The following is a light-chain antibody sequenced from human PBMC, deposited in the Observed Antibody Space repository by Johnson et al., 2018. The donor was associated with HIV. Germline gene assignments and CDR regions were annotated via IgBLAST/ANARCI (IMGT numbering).Light chain of an antibody. J-gene: IGLJ1*01. CDR3: GTWDSSLSAHNYG. CDR1: SSNIGNNY. Sequence: QSVLTQPPSVSAAPGQKVTISCSGSSSNIGNNYVSWYQQLPGTAPKLLIYDNNKRPSGIPDRFSGSKSGTSATLGITGLQTGDEADYYCGTWDSSLSAHNYGFGTGTEVNVL. CDR2: DNN. V-gene: IGLV1-51*01.